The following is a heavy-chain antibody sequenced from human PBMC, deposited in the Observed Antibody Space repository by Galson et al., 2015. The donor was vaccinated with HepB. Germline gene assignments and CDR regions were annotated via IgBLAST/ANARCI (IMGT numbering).Heavy chain of an antibody. D-gene: IGHD2-15*01. Sequence: CAISGDSVSSNSGAWNWIRKSPSRGLEWLGRTYYRSRWYNDYAVSVKSRMTFRPDTSKNQFSLQLNSVTPEDTAVYYCARGVWYFDYWGPGALVTVSS. CDR2: TYYRSRWYN. V-gene: IGHV6-1*01. CDR3: ARGVWYFDY. CDR1: GDSVSSNSGA. J-gene: IGHJ4*02.